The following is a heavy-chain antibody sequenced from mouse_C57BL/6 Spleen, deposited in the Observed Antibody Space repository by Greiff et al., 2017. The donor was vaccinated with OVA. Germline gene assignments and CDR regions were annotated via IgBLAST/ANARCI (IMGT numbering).Heavy chain of an antibody. Sequence: QVQLQQSGPELVKPGASVKISCKASGYAFSSSWMNWVKQRPGKGLEWIGRIYPGDGDTNYNGKFKGKATLTADKSSSTAYMQLSSLTSEDSAVYFCASDGYYEGWYFDVWGTGTTVTVSS. D-gene: IGHD2-3*01. CDR3: ASDGYYEGWYFDV. CDR2: IYPGDGDT. CDR1: GYAFSSSW. J-gene: IGHJ1*03. V-gene: IGHV1-82*01.